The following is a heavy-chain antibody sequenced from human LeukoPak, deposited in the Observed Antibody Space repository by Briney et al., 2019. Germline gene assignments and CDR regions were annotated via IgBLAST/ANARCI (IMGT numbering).Heavy chain of an antibody. J-gene: IGHJ6*02. CDR1: GYTFTGYY. CDR3: ARGAYYDFWSDYFTGRYYGMDV. CDR2: INPNSGGT. V-gene: IGHV1-2*04. Sequence: GASVKVSCKASGYTFTGYYMHWVRQAPGQGLEWMGWINPNSGGTNYAQKFQGWVTMTRDTSISTAYMELSRLRSDDTAVYYCARGAYYDFWSDYFTGRYYGMDVWGQGTTVTVSS. D-gene: IGHD3-3*01.